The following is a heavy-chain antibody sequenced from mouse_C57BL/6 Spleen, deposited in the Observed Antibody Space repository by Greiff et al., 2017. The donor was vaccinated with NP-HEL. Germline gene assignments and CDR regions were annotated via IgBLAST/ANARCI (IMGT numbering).Heavy chain of an antibody. CDR2: IWSDGST. D-gene: IGHD2-4*01. V-gene: IGHV2-6*03. CDR3: ARMGDYDGYYAMDY. CDR1: GFSLTSYG. J-gene: IGHJ4*01. Sequence: QVQLKESGPGLVAPSQSLSITCTVSGFSLTSYGVHWVRQPPGKGLEWLVVIWSDGSTTYNSALKSRLSISKDNSKSQVFLKMNSLQTDDTAMYYCARMGDYDGYYAMDYWGQGTSVTVSS.